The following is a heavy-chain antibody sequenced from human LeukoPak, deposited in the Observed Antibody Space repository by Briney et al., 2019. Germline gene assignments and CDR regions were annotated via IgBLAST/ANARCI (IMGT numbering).Heavy chain of an antibody. V-gene: IGHV4-39*01. D-gene: IGHD3-10*01. CDR1: GGSLSSYY. CDR2: IYYSGST. Sequence: PSETLSLTCTVSGGSLSSYYWGWISQPPGKGLEWIGSIYYSGSTYYNPSLKSRVNISVDTSKTQFSLKLNSVTATDTAVYYCARHYGPWGQGTLVTVSS. CDR3: ARHYGP. J-gene: IGHJ4*02.